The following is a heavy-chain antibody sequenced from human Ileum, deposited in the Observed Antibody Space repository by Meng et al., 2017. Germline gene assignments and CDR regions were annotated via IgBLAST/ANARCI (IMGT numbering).Heavy chain of an antibody. V-gene: IGHV3-21*01. CDR3: ARERQDNRWFDP. CDR2: ISSSSSYI. Sequence: EVQLVESGGDLVKPGGSLRTSCAASGFTFSSYSLNWVRQAPGKGLEWVSSISSSSSYIYYADSLKGRFTISRDNAKNSLYLQMNSLRAEDTAVYYCARERQDNRWFDPWGQGTLVTVSS. D-gene: IGHD1-1*01. J-gene: IGHJ5*02. CDR1: GFTFSSYS.